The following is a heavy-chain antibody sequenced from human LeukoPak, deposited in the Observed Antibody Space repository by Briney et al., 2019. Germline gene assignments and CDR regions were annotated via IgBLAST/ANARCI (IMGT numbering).Heavy chain of an antibody. CDR1: GYTFTAYY. CDR2: INPNTGDT. V-gene: IGHV1-2*02. J-gene: IGHJ4*02. Sequence: ASVKVSCKASGYTFTAYYLHWVRQAPGQGLERMGWINPNTGDTNYAQKFQGRVTMTRDTSISTAYMELRRLRSDDTAVYYCGRDDNFQFDCWGQGTLVTVSS. CDR3: GRDDNFQFDC. D-gene: IGHD1-1*01.